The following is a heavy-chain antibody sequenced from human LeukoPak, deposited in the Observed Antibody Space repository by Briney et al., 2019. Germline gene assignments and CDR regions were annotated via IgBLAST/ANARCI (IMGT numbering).Heavy chain of an antibody. D-gene: IGHD6-19*01. CDR3: ARQRGSGCLDY. J-gene: IGHJ4*02. CDR2: IKQDGSET. V-gene: IGHV3-7*01. CDR1: GGSFSGYY. Sequence: ETLSLTCAVYGGSFSGYYWSWIRQPPGKGLEWVANIKQDGSETYYVDSVKGRFTISRDNAKNSLSLQMNSLRAEDTAVYYCARQRGSGCLDYWGQGTLVTVSS.